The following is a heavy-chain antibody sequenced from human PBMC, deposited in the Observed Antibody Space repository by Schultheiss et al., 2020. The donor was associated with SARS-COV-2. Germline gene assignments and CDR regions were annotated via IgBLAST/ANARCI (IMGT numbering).Heavy chain of an antibody. V-gene: IGHV4-59*02. CDR2: IYYSGST. D-gene: IGHD4-17*01. CDR3: ARDRGYGDYSVYFDY. CDR1: GGSVSSYY. J-gene: IGHJ4*02. Sequence: TLSLTCTVSGGSVSSYYWSWIRQPPGKGLEWIGYIYYSGSTNYNPSLKSRVTISVDTSKNQFSLKLSSVTAADTAVYYCARDRGYGDYSVYFDYWGQGTLVTVSS.